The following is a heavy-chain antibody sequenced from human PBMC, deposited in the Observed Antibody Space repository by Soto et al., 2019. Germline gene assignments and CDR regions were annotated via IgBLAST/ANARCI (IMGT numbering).Heavy chain of an antibody. Sequence: PGGSLRLSCAASGFTFSSYAMSWVRQAPGKGLEWVSAISGSGGSTYYADSVKGRFTISRDNSKNTLYLQMNSLRAEDTAVYYCAKAELIKQWLALGYFDYWGQGTLVTVSS. CDR2: ISGSGGST. V-gene: IGHV3-23*01. CDR3: AKAELIKQWLALGYFDY. CDR1: GFTFSSYA. J-gene: IGHJ4*02. D-gene: IGHD6-19*01.